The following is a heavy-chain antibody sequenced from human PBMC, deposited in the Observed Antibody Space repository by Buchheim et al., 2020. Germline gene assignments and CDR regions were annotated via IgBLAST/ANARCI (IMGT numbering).Heavy chain of an antibody. J-gene: IGHJ5*01. D-gene: IGHD3-16*01. CDR2: IKEDGTDK. CDR3: ARGGLRDRWFPSDS. V-gene: IGHV3-7*01. CDR1: GFTFSDYW. Sequence: EVQLVEFGGGLVQPGGSLRLSCVASGFTFSDYWMSWVRQTPGKRLEWVANIKEDGTDKYYVDSVKGRFTISRDNAENSLYLHVTSLRVEDSAVYYCARGGLRDRWFPSDSWGQGTL.